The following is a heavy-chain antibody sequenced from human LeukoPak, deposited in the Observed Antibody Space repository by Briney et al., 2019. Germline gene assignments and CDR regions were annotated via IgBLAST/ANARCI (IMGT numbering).Heavy chain of an antibody. V-gene: IGHV3-33*01. J-gene: IGHJ3*02. CDR3: ARDVPAYYYDSSGYTDAFDI. Sequence: GGSLRLSCAASGFTFSSYGMHWVRQAPGKGLECVAVVWYDGSNKYYADSVKGRFTISRDNSKNTLYLQMNSLRAEDTAVYYCARDVPAYYYDSSGYTDAFDIWGQGTMVTVSS. CDR2: VWYDGSNK. D-gene: IGHD3-22*01. CDR1: GFTFSSYG.